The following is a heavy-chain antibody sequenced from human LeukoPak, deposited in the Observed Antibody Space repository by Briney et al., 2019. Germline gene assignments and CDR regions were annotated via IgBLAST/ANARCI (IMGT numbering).Heavy chain of an antibody. V-gene: IGHV1-2*02. Sequence: GASVKVSCKASGYTFTGYYIHWVRQAPGQGLEWMGWINPNSGGTNYAQKFQGRVTMTRDTPISTAYMELSRLRSDDTAVYYCARTMVRGVIGTGYWGQGTLVTVSS. D-gene: IGHD3-10*01. CDR3: ARTMVRGVIGTGY. CDR1: GYTFTGYY. CDR2: INPNSGGT. J-gene: IGHJ4*02.